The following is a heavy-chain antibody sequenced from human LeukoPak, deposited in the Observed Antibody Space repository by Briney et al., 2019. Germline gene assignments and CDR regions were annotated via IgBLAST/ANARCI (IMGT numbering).Heavy chain of an antibody. CDR1: GFTFSNYA. J-gene: IGHJ6*02. V-gene: IGHV3-23*01. CDR3: AKRSWRLTIVRGVPREDV. Sequence: PGGSLRLSCAASGFTFSNYAMNWVRQAPGKGLEWVSGISGNGGSTYYADSVKGRFTISRDNSKNTLYLQMNSLRAEDTAVYYCAKRSWRLTIVRGVPREDVWGQGTTVTVSS. CDR2: ISGNGGST. D-gene: IGHD3-10*01.